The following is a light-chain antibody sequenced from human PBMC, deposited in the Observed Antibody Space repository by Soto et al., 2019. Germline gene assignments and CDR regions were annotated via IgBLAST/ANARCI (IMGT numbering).Light chain of an antibody. J-gene: IGLJ2*01. Sequence: QSVLTQPPSVSGAPGQRVTISCTGSSSNIGAGYDVHWYQQLPGTAPKLLIYGNSNRPSGFPDRFSGSKSGTSASLAITGLQADDEADYYCQSYDSSLREVFGGGTKVTVL. CDR3: QSYDSSLREV. CDR2: GNS. CDR1: SSNIGAGYD. V-gene: IGLV1-40*01.